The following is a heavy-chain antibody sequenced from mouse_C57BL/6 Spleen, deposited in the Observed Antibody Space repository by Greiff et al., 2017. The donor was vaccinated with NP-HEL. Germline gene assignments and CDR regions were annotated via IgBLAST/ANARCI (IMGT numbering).Heavy chain of an antibody. D-gene: IGHD2-1*01. Sequence: EVKVVESEGGLVQPGSSMKLSCTASGFTFSDYYMAWVRQVPEKGLEWVANINYDGSSTYYLDSLKSRFIISRDNAKNILYLQMSSLKSEDTATYYCAREDDYGNYYYAMDYWGQGTSVTVSS. CDR2: INYDGSST. V-gene: IGHV5-16*01. J-gene: IGHJ4*01. CDR3: AREDDYGNYYYAMDY. CDR1: GFTFSDYY.